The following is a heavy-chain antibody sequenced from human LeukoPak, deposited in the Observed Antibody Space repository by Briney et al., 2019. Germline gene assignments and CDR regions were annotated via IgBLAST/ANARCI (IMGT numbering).Heavy chain of an antibody. CDR3: ARADILTGYCDY. D-gene: IGHD3-9*01. V-gene: IGHV4-4*07. J-gene: IGHJ4*02. CDR2: IYTSGST. CDR1: GGSISSYY. Sequence: SETLSLTCTVSGGSISSYYWSWIRQPAGKGLEWIGRIYTSGSTNYNPPLKSRVTISVDTSKNQFSLKLSSVTAADTAVYYCARADILTGYCDYWGQGTLVTVSS.